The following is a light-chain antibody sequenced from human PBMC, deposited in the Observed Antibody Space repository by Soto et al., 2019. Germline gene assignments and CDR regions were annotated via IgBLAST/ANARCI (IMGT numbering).Light chain of an antibody. CDR3: QHYSAVWA. V-gene: IGKV1-5*01. CDR1: QSISRG. J-gene: IGKJ1*01. CDR2: DAS. Sequence: DIQMTQSPSTLSASVGDRVTITCRASQSISRGLALYQQKPGKAPNLLIYDASTLESGVPSRFSGSGSGTEFTLTISSLQPDDFATYYCQHYSAVWAFGQGTKVEIK.